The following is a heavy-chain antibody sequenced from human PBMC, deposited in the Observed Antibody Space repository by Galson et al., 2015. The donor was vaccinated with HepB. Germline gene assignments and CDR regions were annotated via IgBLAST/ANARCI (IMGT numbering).Heavy chain of an antibody. V-gene: IGHV3-7*01. J-gene: IGHJ3*02. Sequence: SLRLSCAASGFTFTDHWMSWVRQTPRRGLEWVTNLNQHGNEKYYADSVKGRFTISRDNSKSTLFLQMNSLRAEDTAVYYCAKGDKLGWSTHDAFHIWGQGTVVTVSS. CDR1: GFTFTDHW. CDR3: AKGDKLGWSTHDAFHI. D-gene: IGHD6-19*01. CDR2: LNQHGNEK.